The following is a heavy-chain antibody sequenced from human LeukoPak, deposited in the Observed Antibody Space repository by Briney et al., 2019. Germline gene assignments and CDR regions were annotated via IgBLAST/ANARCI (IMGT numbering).Heavy chain of an antibody. CDR3: ARGFLGWYAFDS. CDR1: GYTFTNFG. D-gene: IGHD6-19*01. V-gene: IGHV1-18*01. Sequence: GASVKVSCKASGYTFTNFGITWLRQAPGQGLEWMGWISPYSGETKYPQKVQGRITLTTDTSTTTAYMELRSLRSDDTAKYYCARGFLGWYAFDSWGQGTLVSVSS. CDR2: ISPYSGET. J-gene: IGHJ4*02.